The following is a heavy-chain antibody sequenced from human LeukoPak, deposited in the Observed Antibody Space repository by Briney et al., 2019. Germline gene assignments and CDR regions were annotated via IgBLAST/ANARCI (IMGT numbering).Heavy chain of an antibody. V-gene: IGHV4-59*01. D-gene: IGHD6-19*01. CDR3: ARDQTSSGNFDY. CDR2: ISYSGST. J-gene: IGHJ4*02. Sequence: PSETLSLTCTVSGVSISSYYWSWLRQPPGKGLEWIGYISYSGSTNYNPSLKSRVTMSVDTSKNQFSLKLSSLTAADTAVYYCARDQTSSGNFDYWGQGTLVTVSS. CDR1: GVSISSYY.